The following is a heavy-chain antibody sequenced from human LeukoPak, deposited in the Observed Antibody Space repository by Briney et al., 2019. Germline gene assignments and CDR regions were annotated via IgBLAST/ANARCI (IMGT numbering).Heavy chain of an antibody. CDR3: ARSGKWELILFDY. CDR2: ISSSSSTM. CDR1: GFTFSRYS. V-gene: IGHV3-48*01. Sequence: GGSLRLSCAASGFTFSRYSMNWVRQGPGKGLEWVSYISSSSSTMYYADSVKGRFTISRDNAKNSLYLQMNSLRAEDTAVYYCARSGKWELILFDYWGQGTLVTVSS. J-gene: IGHJ4*02. D-gene: IGHD1-26*01.